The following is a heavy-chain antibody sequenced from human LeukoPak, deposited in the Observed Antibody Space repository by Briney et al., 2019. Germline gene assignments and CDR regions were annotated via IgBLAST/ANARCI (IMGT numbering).Heavy chain of an antibody. J-gene: IGHJ4*02. CDR1: GGSISSSNYY. Sequence: SETLSLTCIVSGGSISSSNYYWGWIRQPPGKGLEWIGSIFYSGSTYYNPSLKSRVTISADTSMNQFSLKLSSVTAADTAVYYCARVGPLGYCSSTSCYALRSFGYWGQGTLVTVSS. CDR3: ARVGPLGYCSSTSCYALRSFGY. V-gene: IGHV4-39*01. CDR2: IFYSGST. D-gene: IGHD2-2*01.